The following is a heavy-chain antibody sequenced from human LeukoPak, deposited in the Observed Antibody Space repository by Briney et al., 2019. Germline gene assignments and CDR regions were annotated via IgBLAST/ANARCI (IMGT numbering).Heavy chain of an antibody. CDR2: INPNSGDT. J-gene: IGHJ5*02. D-gene: IGHD3-9*01. Sequence: ASVKVSCRASGYTLTDYYMHWVRQAPGQGLEWMGWINPNSGDTKYAQKFQGRVTMTRDTSISTAYMELSRLRSDDTAVYYCARKYDILTSYDNWFDPWGQGTLVTVSS. V-gene: IGHV1-2*02. CDR1: GYTLTDYY. CDR3: ARKYDILTSYDNWFDP.